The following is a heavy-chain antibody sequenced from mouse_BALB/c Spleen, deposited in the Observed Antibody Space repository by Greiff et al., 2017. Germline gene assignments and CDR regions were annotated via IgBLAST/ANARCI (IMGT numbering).Heavy chain of an antibody. V-gene: IGHV5-6-3*01. J-gene: IGHJ2*01. CDR1: GFTFSSYG. CDR2: INSNGGST. Sequence: EVQLVESGGGLVQPGGSLKLSCAASGFTFSSYGMSWVRLTPDKRLELVATINSNGGSTYYPDSVKGRFTISRDNAKNTLYLQMSSLKSEDTAMYYCARGGLVYYYGSSFDYWGQGTTLTVSA. CDR3: ARGGLVYYYGSSFDY. D-gene: IGHD1-1*01.